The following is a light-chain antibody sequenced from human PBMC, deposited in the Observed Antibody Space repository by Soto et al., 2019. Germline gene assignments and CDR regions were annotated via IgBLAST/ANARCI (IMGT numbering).Light chain of an antibody. CDR3: ASYRSANTLVV. V-gene: IGLV2-14*01. Sequence: QSVLTQPASVSGSPGQSITISCAGTSRDIGNYNYVSWYQHHPGKAPKLMIYVVTSRPSGVSDRFSGSKSGMTASLTISGLQPEDEADYFCASYRSANTLVVFGTGTKVTVL. CDR2: VVT. CDR1: SRDIGNYNY. J-gene: IGLJ1*01.